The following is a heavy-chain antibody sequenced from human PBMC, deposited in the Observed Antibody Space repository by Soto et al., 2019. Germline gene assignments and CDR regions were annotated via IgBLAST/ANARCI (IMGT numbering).Heavy chain of an antibody. CDR2: IIPIFGTA. J-gene: IGHJ4*02. CDR1: GGTFSSYA. CDR3: ARGPHLYYYDTSGYYTFEY. Sequence: GASVKVSCKASGGTFSSYAISLVRQAPGQGLEWMGGIIPIFGTANYAQKFQGRVTITADESTSTAYMELSSLRSEDTAVYYCARGPHLYYYDTSGYYTFEYWGQGTLVTVSS. D-gene: IGHD3-22*01. V-gene: IGHV1-69*13.